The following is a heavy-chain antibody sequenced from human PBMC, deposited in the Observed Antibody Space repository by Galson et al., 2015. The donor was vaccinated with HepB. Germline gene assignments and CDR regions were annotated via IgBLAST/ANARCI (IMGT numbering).Heavy chain of an antibody. Sequence: SLRLSCAASGFTFSSHAMNWVRQAPGKGPEWVSGINNDGGGAKHADSVKGRFSISRDNSRNTLYLQMNTLRVEDTAVYYCATRDWGLVLGGWGQGSLVTVSS. CDR2: INNDGGGA. D-gene: IGHD2-21*01. CDR1: GFTFSSHA. CDR3: ATRDWGLVLGG. V-gene: IGHV3-23*01. J-gene: IGHJ4*02.